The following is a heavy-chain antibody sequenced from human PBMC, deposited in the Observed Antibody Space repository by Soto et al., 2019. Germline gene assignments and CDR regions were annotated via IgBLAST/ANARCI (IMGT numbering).Heavy chain of an antibody. CDR1: GGSFSGYY. CDR2: INHSGST. Sequence: PSETLSLTFAVYGGSFSGYYWGWISQPPGKGLEWIGEINHSGSTNYNPSLKSRVTISVDKSKNQFSLKLSSVTAADTAVYYCARAYSSSWYYYYYGMDVWGQGTTVT. V-gene: IGHV4-34*01. J-gene: IGHJ6*02. D-gene: IGHD6-13*01. CDR3: ARAYSSSWYYYYYGMDV.